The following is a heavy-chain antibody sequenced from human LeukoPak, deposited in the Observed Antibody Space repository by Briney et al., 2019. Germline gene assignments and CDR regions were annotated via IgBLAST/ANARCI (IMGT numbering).Heavy chain of an antibody. D-gene: IGHD3-10*01. V-gene: IGHV4-61*08. CDR1: GDSISSGDYY. Sequence: SQTLSLTCTVSGDSISSGDYYWSWIRQPPGKGLEWIGYIYYSGSTNYNPSLKSRVTISVDTSKNQFSLKLSSVTAADTAVYYCARAVGGDGSGSLWGPGTLVTVSS. CDR3: ARAVGGDGSGSL. J-gene: IGHJ4*02. CDR2: IYYSGST.